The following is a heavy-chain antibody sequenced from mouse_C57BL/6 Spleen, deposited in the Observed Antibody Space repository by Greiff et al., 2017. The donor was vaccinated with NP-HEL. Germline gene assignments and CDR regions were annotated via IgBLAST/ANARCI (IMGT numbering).Heavy chain of an antibody. V-gene: IGHV1-81*01. D-gene: IGHD1-1*01. CDR2: IYPRSGNT. CDR1: GYTFTSYG. J-gene: IGHJ1*03. CDR3: ARVGYYGGRGDWYFDV. Sequence: QVQLQQSGAELARPGASVKLSCKASGYTFTSYGISWVKQRTGQGLEWIGEIYPRSGNTYYNEKFKGKATLTADKSSSTAYMELRSLTSEDSAVYFCARVGYYGGRGDWYFDVWGTGTTVTVSS.